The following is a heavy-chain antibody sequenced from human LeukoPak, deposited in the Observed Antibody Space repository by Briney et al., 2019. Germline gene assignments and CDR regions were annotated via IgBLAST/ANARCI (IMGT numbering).Heavy chain of an antibody. D-gene: IGHD3-22*01. CDR1: GFTFTTYW. CDR3: ARDHDYDSSGYWGDAFDI. J-gene: IGHJ3*02. Sequence: GGSLRLSCAASGFTFTTYWMSWVRQAPGKGLEWVANIKQDGTEKYYVDSVKGRFTISRDNAKNSLYLQMNSLRVEDTAVYYCARDHDYDSSGYWGDAFDIWGQGTMVTVSS. CDR2: IKQDGTEK. V-gene: IGHV3-7*01.